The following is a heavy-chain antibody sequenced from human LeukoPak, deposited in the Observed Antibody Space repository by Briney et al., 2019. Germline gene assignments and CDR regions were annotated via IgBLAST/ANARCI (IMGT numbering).Heavy chain of an antibody. CDR2: SPGYNGDT. D-gene: IGHD2-15*01. CDR3: ASSGGHLLDYHYYGLDV. J-gene: IGHJ6*02. CDR1: GYTFTSYG. V-gene: IGHV1-18*01. Sequence: ASVEVSCKVSGYTFTSYGISWVRQAPGQGLEWMGWSPGYNGDTNYAQKFQGRVTMTTDTSTSTAYMELRSLRSDDTAVYYYASSGGHLLDYHYYGLDVWGQGTTVTVSS.